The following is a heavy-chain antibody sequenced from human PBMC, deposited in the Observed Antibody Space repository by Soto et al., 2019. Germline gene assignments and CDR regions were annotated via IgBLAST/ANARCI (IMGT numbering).Heavy chain of an antibody. V-gene: IGHV3-33*01. CDR1: GFTFTNYA. Sequence: QVHLVESGGGVVQPGRSLRLSCAASGFTFTNYAMHWVRQAPGKGLEWVAVIWYDGSNKYYADSVKGRFTISRDNSKNQVYLLMNTLRAEDTAVYYCARQQVVQAALDYWGQGAPVTVSS. CDR3: ARQQVVQAALDY. D-gene: IGHD6-6*01. J-gene: IGHJ4*02. CDR2: IWYDGSNK.